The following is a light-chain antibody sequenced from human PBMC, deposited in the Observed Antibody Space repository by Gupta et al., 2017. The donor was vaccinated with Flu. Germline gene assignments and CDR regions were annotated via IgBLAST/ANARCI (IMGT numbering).Light chain of an antibody. CDR3: QHYNSYAVFA. V-gene: IGKV1-5*03. CDR1: DRIKTW. CDR2: MAS. J-gene: IGKJ3*01. Sequence: STRSACGGDRATITCRARDRIKTWLALYQQKPGEAPKVLIDMASNLETGVPSRFSGSGSGTEFTLTSSNLQPDDSASYYCQHYNSYAVFAFGPGTKVDIK.